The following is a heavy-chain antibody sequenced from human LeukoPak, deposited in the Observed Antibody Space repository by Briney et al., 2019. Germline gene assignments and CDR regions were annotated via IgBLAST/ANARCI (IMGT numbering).Heavy chain of an antibody. CDR3: ARTSSSWYYFDY. CDR1: GFTFSSYA. Sequence: GGSLRLSCAASGFTFSSYAMHWVRQAPGKGLEWVAVISYDGSNKYYADSVKGRFTISRDNSKNTLYLQMNSLRAEDTAVYYCARTSSSWYYFDYWGQGTLVTVSS. V-gene: IGHV3-30*04. D-gene: IGHD6-13*01. CDR2: ISYDGSNK. J-gene: IGHJ4*02.